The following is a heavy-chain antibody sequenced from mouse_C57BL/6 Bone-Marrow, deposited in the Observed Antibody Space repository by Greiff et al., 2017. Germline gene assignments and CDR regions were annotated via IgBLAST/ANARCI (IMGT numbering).Heavy chain of an antibody. CDR2: IHPSDSDT. Sequence: QVQLQQPGAELVKPGASVKVSCKASGYTFTSYWMHWVKQRPGQGLEWIGRIHPSDSDTNYNQKFKVKATLTVDKSSSTAYMQLSILTSEDSTVYYSAIPTVVEDYWGQGTTLTVSS. J-gene: IGHJ2*01. V-gene: IGHV1-74*01. D-gene: IGHD1-1*01. CDR3: AIPTVVEDY. CDR1: GYTFTSYW.